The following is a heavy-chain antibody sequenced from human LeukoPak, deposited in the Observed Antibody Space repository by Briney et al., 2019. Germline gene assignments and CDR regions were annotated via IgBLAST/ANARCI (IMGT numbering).Heavy chain of an antibody. D-gene: IGHD3-9*01. Sequence: GASVKVSCKASGYTFTSYGISWVRQAPGQGLEWMGWISAYNGNTNYAQKLQGRVTMTTDTSTSTAYMELRSLRSDDTAVYYCARDLFVLRYFDWSIDDAFDIWGQGTMVTVSS. CDR1: GYTFTSYG. CDR3: ARDLFVLRYFDWSIDDAFDI. CDR2: ISAYNGNT. V-gene: IGHV1-18*01. J-gene: IGHJ3*02.